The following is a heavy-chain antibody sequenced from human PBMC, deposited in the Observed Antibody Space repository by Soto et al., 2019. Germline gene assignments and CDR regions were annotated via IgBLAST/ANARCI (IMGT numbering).Heavy chain of an antibody. Sequence: QVPLVQSGAEVKKPGASVKVSCKASGYSFTFYGISWVRQAPGQGLEWMGWISTYNGNTNYAQKFRGRVTMTTDTSTTTAYMELRSLRSDDTAVYFCARVNSYDHTAEVVNWGQGTLVTVSS. CDR3: ARVNSYDHTAEVVN. V-gene: IGHV1-18*01. CDR1: GYSFTFYG. CDR2: ISTYNGNT. D-gene: IGHD3-16*01. J-gene: IGHJ4*02.